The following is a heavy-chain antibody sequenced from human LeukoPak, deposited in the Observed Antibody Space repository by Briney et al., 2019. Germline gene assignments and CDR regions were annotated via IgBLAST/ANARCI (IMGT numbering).Heavy chain of an antibody. D-gene: IGHD6-19*01. Sequence: SETLSLTCTVSGGSISSYYWSWIWQPPGKGLEWIGYIYYSGSTNYNPSLKSRVTISVDTSKNQFSLKLSSVTAADTAVYYCAGGKQWLAFDYWGQGTLVTVSS. CDR3: AGGKQWLAFDY. CDR1: GGSISSYY. V-gene: IGHV4-59*01. J-gene: IGHJ4*02. CDR2: IYYSGST.